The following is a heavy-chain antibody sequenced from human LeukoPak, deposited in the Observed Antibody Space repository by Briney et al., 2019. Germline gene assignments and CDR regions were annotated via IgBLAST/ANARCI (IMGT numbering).Heavy chain of an antibody. V-gene: IGHV3-9*03. CDR2: ISWNSGSI. CDR1: GFTFDDYA. D-gene: IGHD6-19*01. CDR3: AKSSGWYFAFDI. J-gene: IGHJ3*02. Sequence: PGRSLRLSCAASGFTFDDYAMHWVRQAPGKGLEGVSGISWNSGSIGYADSAKGRFTISRDNAKNSLYLQMNSLRAEDMALYYCAKSSGWYFAFDIWGQGTMVTVSS.